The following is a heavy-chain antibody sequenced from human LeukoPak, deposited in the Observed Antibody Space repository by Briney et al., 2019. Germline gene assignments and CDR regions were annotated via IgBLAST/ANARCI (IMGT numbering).Heavy chain of an antibody. J-gene: IGHJ3*02. CDR1: GLIVSSNY. CDR2: IYSGGST. Sequence: GGSLRLSFAASGLIVSSNYMSWVRQAPGKGLEWVSVIYSGGSTHYADSVKGRFTISRDNSKNTLYLQMNSLRAEDTAVYYCARDSPSRGDSFDIWGQGTMVTVSS. V-gene: IGHV3-66*01. D-gene: IGHD3-10*01. CDR3: ARDSPSRGDSFDI.